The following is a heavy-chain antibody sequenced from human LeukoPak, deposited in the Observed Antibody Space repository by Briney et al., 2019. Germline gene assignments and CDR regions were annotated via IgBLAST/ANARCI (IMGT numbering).Heavy chain of an antibody. CDR3: ARDRYKHIVVVTAIRGRLAFDI. J-gene: IGHJ3*02. D-gene: IGHD2-21*02. CDR1: GYTFTSHY. Sequence: ASVKVSCKASGYTFTSHYMHWVRQAPGQGLEWMGIINPSGGSTSYAQKFQGRVTMTRDTSTSTVYMELSSLRSEDTAVYYCARDRYKHIVVVTAIRGRLAFDIWGQGTMVTVSS. CDR2: INPSGGST. V-gene: IGHV1-46*01.